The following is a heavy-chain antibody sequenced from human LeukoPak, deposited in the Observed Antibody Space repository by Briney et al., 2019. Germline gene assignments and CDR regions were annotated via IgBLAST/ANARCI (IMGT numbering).Heavy chain of an antibody. D-gene: IGHD5-12*01. V-gene: IGHV1-69*05. CDR2: IIPIFGTA. Sequence: GASVKVSCKASGGTFSSYAISWVRQAPGQGLEWMRRIIPIFGTANYAQKFQGRVTITTDESTSTAYMELSSLRSEDTAVYYCAREPYSGYDPYYYYYYMDVWGKGTTVSVSS. J-gene: IGHJ6*03. CDR3: AREPYSGYDPYYYYYYMDV. CDR1: GGTFSSYA.